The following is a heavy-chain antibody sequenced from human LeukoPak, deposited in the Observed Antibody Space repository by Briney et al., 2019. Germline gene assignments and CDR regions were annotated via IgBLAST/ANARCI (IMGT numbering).Heavy chain of an antibody. J-gene: IGHJ4*02. CDR1: GYTFTGYY. Sequence: SVKVSCKASGYTFTGYYMHWVRPAPGQGLEWMGWINPNSGGTNYAQKFQGRVTMTRDTSISTAYMELSRLRSDDTAVYYCAREEGSSGYDFVRSPVAIDYWGQGTLVTVSS. CDR3: AREEGSSGYDFVRSPVAIDY. CDR2: INPNSGGT. V-gene: IGHV1-2*02. D-gene: IGHD5-12*01.